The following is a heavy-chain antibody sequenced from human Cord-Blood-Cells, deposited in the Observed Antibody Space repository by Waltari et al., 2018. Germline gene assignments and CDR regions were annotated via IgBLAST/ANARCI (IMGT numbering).Heavy chain of an antibody. CDR1: GGSISSGGYS. V-gene: IGHV4-31*03. CDR3: AATYSGSYYYYYYMDV. J-gene: IGHJ6*03. CDR2: IYYTGST. Sequence: QVQLQESGPGLVKPSQTLSLPCTVSGGSISSGGYSWSWIRQHPGKGLEWIGYIYYTGSTTYNPSLKCRVTISVDTSKNQFSLKLSSVTAADTAVYYCAATYSGSYYYYYYMDVWGKGTTVTVSS. D-gene: IGHD1-26*01.